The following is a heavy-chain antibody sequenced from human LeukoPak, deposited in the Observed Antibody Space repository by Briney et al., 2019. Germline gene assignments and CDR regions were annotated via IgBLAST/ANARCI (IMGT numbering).Heavy chain of an antibody. J-gene: IGHJ6*03. CDR3: AEHSSSWYVDSYMDV. CDR1: GFTFSSYA. V-gene: IGHV3-23*01. D-gene: IGHD6-13*01. Sequence: GGSLRLSCAASGFTFSSYAMSWVRQAPGKGLEWASAISGSGGSTYYADSVKGRFTISRDNSKNTLYLQMNSLRAEDTAVYYCAEHSSSWYVDSYMDVWGKGTTVTVSS. CDR2: ISGSGGST.